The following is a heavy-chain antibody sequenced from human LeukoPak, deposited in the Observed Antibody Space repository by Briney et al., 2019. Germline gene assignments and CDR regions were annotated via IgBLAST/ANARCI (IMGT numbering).Heavy chain of an antibody. CDR3: ARGGYSYGYPRNFDY. D-gene: IGHD5-18*01. CDR1: GGSFSGYY. V-gene: IGHV4-34*01. CDR2: INHSGST. Sequence: SETLSLTCAVYGGSFSGYYWSWIRQPPGKGLEWIGEINHSGSTNYNPSLKSRVTISVDRSKNQFSLKLSSVTAADTAVYYCARGGYSYGYPRNFDYWGQGTLVTVSS. J-gene: IGHJ4*02.